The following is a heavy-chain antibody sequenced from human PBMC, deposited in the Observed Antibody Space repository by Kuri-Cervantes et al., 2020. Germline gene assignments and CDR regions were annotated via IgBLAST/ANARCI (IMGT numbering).Heavy chain of an antibody. CDR2: ISSSSSYI. Sequence: GESLKISCAVSGGSISSSNWWSWVRQAPGKGLEWVSSISSSSSYIYYADSVKGRFTISRDNSKNTLYLQMNSLRAEDTAVYYCARTSAAADYYYYYYGMDVWGQGTTVTVSS. J-gene: IGHJ6*02. D-gene: IGHD6-13*01. CDR3: ARTSAAADYYYYYYGMDV. V-gene: IGHV3-21*01. CDR1: GGSISSSN.